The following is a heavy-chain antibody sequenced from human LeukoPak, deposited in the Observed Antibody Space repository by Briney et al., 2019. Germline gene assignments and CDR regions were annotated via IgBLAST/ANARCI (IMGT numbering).Heavy chain of an antibody. CDR1: GFTFSSYE. CDR3: ARDWYRGSYAYFDY. J-gene: IGHJ4*02. D-gene: IGHD1-26*01. CDR2: ISSSGSTI. Sequence: GGSLRLSCAASGFTFSSYEMNWVRQAPGKGLEWVSYISSSGSTIYYADSVKGRFTISRDNAKNSLYLQMTSLRAEDTAVYYCARDWYRGSYAYFDYWGQGTLVTVSS. V-gene: IGHV3-48*03.